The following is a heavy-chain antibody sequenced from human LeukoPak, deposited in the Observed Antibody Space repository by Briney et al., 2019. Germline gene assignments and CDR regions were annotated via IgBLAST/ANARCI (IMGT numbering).Heavy chain of an antibody. CDR1: GYTFTGYY. D-gene: IGHD4-11*01. Sequence: ASVKVSCRASGYTFTGYYIHWVRPAPGQGPEWMGRINPNSGGTNYAQKFQGRVTMTGDTSTSTAYMELRSLRSDDTAVYYCARDFAVTTQKYYYYYGMDVWGQGTTVTVSS. V-gene: IGHV1-2*06. J-gene: IGHJ6*02. CDR3: ARDFAVTTQKYYYYYGMDV. CDR2: INPNSGGT.